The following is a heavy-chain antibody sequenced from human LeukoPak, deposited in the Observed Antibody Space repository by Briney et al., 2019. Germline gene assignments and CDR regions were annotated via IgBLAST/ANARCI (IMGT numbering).Heavy chain of an antibody. Sequence: GGSLRLSCAASGFTFRNYAMNWVRQAPGKGLEWVSGISESGSNTYYADSVKGRLTISRDNSKNMLFLQVNSLRAEDTAIYYCAFGPTVSGRVYWGQGTLVTVSP. CDR1: GFTFRNYA. V-gene: IGHV3-23*01. J-gene: IGHJ4*02. D-gene: IGHD2-15*01. CDR2: ISESGSNT. CDR3: AFGPTVSGRVY.